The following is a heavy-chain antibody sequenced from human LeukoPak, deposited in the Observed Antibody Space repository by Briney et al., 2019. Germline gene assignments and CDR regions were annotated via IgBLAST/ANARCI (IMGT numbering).Heavy chain of an antibody. CDR1: GYTLAAYY. CDR2: INPNSGGT. D-gene: IGHD2-15*01. J-gene: IGHJ5*02. V-gene: IGHV1-2*06. Sequence: ASVKVSCKASGYTLAAYYIYWVRQAPGQGLEWMGRINPNSGGTDYAQNFQGRVTMTRDTSISTAYMELSRLRSDDTAVYYCARGYCSGGTCYLVENWLDPWGQGTLVTVSS. CDR3: ARGYCSGGTCYLVENWLDP.